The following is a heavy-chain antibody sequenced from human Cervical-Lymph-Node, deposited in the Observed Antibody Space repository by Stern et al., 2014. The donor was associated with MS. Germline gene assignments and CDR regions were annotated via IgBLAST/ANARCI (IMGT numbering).Heavy chain of an antibody. D-gene: IGHD6-19*01. CDR2: IWYDGSNK. CDR1: GFTFSSYG. Sequence: VQLVESGGGVVQPGRSLRLSCAASGFTFSSYGMHWVRQAPGKGLEWVAVIWYDGSNKYYADSVKARFTISRDNSKNTLYLQMNSLRAEDTAVYYCASSQWLGNYYYYGMDVWGQGTTVTVSS. CDR3: ASSQWLGNYYYYGMDV. V-gene: IGHV3-33*01. J-gene: IGHJ6*02.